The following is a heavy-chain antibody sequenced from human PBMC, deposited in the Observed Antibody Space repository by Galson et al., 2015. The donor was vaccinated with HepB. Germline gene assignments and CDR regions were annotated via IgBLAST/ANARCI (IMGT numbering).Heavy chain of an antibody. J-gene: IGHJ4*02. CDR3: ARASGPDPNFCY. Sequence: SLRLSCAASGFTFSDYYMSWIRQAPGQGLEWVSYISSSGSTIYYADYVKGRFTISRDNAKNSLYLQMNSLRAEDTAVYYCARASGPDPNFCYWGQGTLVTVSS. V-gene: IGHV3-11*01. CDR1: GFTFSDYY. CDR2: ISSSGSTI. D-gene: IGHD2/OR15-2a*01.